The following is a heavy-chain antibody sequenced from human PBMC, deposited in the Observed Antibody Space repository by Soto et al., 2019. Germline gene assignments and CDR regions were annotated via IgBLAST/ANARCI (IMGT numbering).Heavy chain of an antibody. V-gene: IGHV1-69*13. CDR2: IIPIFGTA. CDR3: ARDSRQAYYYYSSGYHNFDY. CDR1: GGTFSSYA. D-gene: IGHD3-22*01. J-gene: IGHJ4*02. Sequence: SVKVSCKXSGGTFSSYAISWVRQAPGQGLEWMGGIIPIFGTANYAQKFQGRVTITADESTSTAYMELSSLRSEDTAVYYCARDSRQAYYYYSSGYHNFDYWGQGTLVTVSS.